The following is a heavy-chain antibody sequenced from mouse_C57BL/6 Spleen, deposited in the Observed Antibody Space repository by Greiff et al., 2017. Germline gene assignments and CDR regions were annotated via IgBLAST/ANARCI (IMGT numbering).Heavy chain of an antibody. CDR2: ISDGGSYT. J-gene: IGHJ3*01. CDR3: ARWGDYDVGAY. CDR1: GFTFSSYA. V-gene: IGHV5-4*03. D-gene: IGHD2-4*01. Sequence: EVKLVESGGGLVKPGGSLKLSCAASGFTFSSYAMSWVRQTPEKRLEWVATISDGGSYTYYPDNVKGRFTISRDNAKNTRYLQMSHLKSEDTAMYYCARWGDYDVGAYWGQGTLVTVSA.